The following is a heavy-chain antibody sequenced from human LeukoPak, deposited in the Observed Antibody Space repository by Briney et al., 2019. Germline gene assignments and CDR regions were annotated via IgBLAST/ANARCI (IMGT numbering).Heavy chain of an antibody. CDR2: INHSGST. V-gene: IGHV4-34*01. D-gene: IGHD2-2*01. CDR3: ARVGYCSNTSCSGHGLTDY. CDR1: GGSFSGYY. Sequence: SETLSLTCAVYGGSFSGYYGSWIRQPPGKGLEWVREINHSGSTNYNPSRKSRVTISVDTSKNQLSLKMSCVSAEDTAVYYCARVGYCSNTSCSGHGLTDYWGQGALVTVSS. J-gene: IGHJ4*02.